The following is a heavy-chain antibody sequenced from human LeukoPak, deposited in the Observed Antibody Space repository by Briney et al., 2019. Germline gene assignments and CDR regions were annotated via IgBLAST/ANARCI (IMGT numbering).Heavy chain of an antibody. V-gene: IGHV1-69*13. CDR3: ASYYDSSGYFDP. Sequence: GASVKGSCKASGGTFSSYAISWVRQAPGQGLEWMGGISPIFGTANYAQKFQGRVTITADESTSTAYMELSSLRSEDTAVYYCASYYDSSGYFDPWGQGTLVTVSS. J-gene: IGHJ5*02. CDR2: ISPIFGTA. D-gene: IGHD3-22*01. CDR1: GGTFSSYA.